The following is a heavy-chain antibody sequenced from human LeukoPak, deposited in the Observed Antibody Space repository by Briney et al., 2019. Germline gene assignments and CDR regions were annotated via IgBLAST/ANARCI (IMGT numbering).Heavy chain of an antibody. J-gene: IGHJ6*03. D-gene: IGHD4-11*01. Sequence: ASVKVSCKVSGYSLTDLSTHWVRQAPGKGLEWMGGFDPEHGETIYAENFRGRVTMTEDTSSDTAYMELSSLRSEDTAVYYCARAQLATVTILYYSYYMDVWGKGTTVTVSS. V-gene: IGHV1-24*01. CDR3: ARAQLATVTILYYSYYMDV. CDR2: FDPEHGET. CDR1: GYSLTDLS.